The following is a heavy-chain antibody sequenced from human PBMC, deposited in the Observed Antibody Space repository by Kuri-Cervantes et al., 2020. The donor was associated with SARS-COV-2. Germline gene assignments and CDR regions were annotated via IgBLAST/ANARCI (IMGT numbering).Heavy chain of an antibody. V-gene: IGHV3-30*18. CDR2: IGYDGSRK. CDR3: AKEGSSGWYGGD. CDR1: GFIFSRYG. J-gene: IGHJ4*02. Sequence: GESLKISCEASGFIFSRYGMHWVRQAPGKVLEWVAAIGYDGSRKRYSDSLKGRFTISRDNSQNTVYLQMSTLRDDDTAVYYCAKEGSSGWYGGDWGQGALVTVSS. D-gene: IGHD6-19*01.